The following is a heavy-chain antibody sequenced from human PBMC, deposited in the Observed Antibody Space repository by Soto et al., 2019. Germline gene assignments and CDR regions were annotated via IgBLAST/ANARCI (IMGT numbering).Heavy chain of an antibody. CDR3: AKVPIVVVPAAIRDYYYYGMDV. CDR1: GFTFSSYA. J-gene: IGHJ6*02. D-gene: IGHD2-2*01. Sequence: GGSLRLSCAASGFTFSSYAMSWVRQAPGKGLEWVSAISGSGGSTYYADSVKGRFTISRDNSKNTLYLQMNSLRAEDTAVYYCAKVPIVVVPAAIRDYYYYGMDVWGQGTTVTVSS. V-gene: IGHV3-23*01. CDR2: ISGSGGST.